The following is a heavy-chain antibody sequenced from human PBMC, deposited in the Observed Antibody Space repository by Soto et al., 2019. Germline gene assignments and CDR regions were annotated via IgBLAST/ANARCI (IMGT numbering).Heavy chain of an antibody. Sequence: EVQLVESGGGLVQPGGSLRLSCSASGFTFSNYWMHWVRQAPGKGLVWVSRINSDGSSTSYADSVKGRFTISRDNANNMLYLQMNSLRDEDTAVYYCARDRDCSGYDYFDYWGQGTLVTVSS. CDR3: ARDRDCSGYDYFDY. CDR1: GFTFSNYW. J-gene: IGHJ4*02. CDR2: INSDGSST. D-gene: IGHD5-12*01. V-gene: IGHV3-74*01.